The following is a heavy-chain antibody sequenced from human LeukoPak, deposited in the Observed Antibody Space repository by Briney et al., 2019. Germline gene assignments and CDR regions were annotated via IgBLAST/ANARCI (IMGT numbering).Heavy chain of an antibody. CDR3: STDIAYGDYGLDY. V-gene: IGHV3-15*01. Sequence: GGSLRLSCTASGIVFSNAWMQWVRQAPGKGPEWVGPIKRKADGRAADYAAPVKDRFTISRDDSANTLYLHMNNLQTDDTAVYYCSTDIAYGDYGLDYWGQGTLVTVSS. J-gene: IGHJ4*02. D-gene: IGHD4-17*01. CDR2: IKRKADGRAA. CDR1: GIVFSNAW.